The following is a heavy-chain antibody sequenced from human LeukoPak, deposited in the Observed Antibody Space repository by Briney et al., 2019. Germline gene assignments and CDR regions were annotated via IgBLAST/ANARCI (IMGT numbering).Heavy chain of an antibody. J-gene: IGHJ4*02. CDR1: GYTFADYF. D-gene: IGHD1-26*01. V-gene: IGHV1-2*06. CDR3: ARDVSSTSNWEFDY. Sequence: ASVKVSCKTSGYTFADYFIHWVRQAPGQGLEWMGRINANSGGTHYEQKFQGRVTMTRDTSISTAYVEVNWLISDDTAIYYCARDVSSTSNWEFDYWGQGTLVTVSS. CDR2: INANSGGT.